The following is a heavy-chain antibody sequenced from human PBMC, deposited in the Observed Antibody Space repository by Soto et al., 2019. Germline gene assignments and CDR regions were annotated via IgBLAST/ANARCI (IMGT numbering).Heavy chain of an antibody. D-gene: IGHD6-13*01. CDR2: IYYSGST. CDR1: GGSISSGDYY. J-gene: IGHJ4*02. CDR3: AREGRLAAAGRFDY. V-gene: IGHV4-31*03. Sequence: SETLSLTCTVSGGSISSGDYYWSWIRQVPKKGLEWIGYIYYSGSTYYNPSLRSRVAMSVDASKNQFSLKLSSVTAADTAIYYCAREGRLAAAGRFDYWGQGTLVTVSS.